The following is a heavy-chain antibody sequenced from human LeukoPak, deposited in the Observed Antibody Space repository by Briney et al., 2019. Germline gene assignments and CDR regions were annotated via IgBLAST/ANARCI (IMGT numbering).Heavy chain of an antibody. D-gene: IGHD2-2*01. J-gene: IGHJ6*03. CDR3: ASGEGYCSSTSCPGYYYYYMDV. V-gene: IGHV4-61*02. CDR2: IYTSGST. Sequence: DPSQTLSLTCTVSGGSISSGSYYWSWIRQPAGKGLEWIGRIYTSGSTNYNPSLKSRVTISVDTSKNQFSLKLSSVTAADTAVYYCASGEGYCSSTSCPGYYYYYMDVWGKGTTVTISS. CDR1: GGSISSGSYY.